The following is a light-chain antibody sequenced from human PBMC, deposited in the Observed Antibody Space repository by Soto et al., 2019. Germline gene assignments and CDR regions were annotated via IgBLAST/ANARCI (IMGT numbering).Light chain of an antibody. CDR1: SGHSSYA. CDR2: LDSDGSH. J-gene: IGLJ2*01. V-gene: IGLV4-69*01. CDR3: QTLGTGIHVV. Sequence: QSVLTQSPSASASLGASVKLTCTLSSGHSSYAIAWHQQQPEKGPRYLMKLDSDGSHTKGDAIPDRVSGSSSGAERYLTIASLQSEDEADYYCQTLGTGIHVVFGGGAKLTVL.